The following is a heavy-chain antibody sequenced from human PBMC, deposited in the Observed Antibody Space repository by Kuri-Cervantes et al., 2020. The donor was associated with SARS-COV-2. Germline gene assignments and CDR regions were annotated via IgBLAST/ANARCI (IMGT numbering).Heavy chain of an antibody. CDR3: ARDSPCFSGDCYYYYYYMDV. V-gene: IGHV3-7*01. J-gene: IGHJ6*03. Sequence: GESLKISCAASGFTFSSYWMSWVRQAPGKGLEWVANIKQDGSEKYYVDSVKGRFTISRDNAKNSLYLQMNSLRAEDTAVYYRARDSPCFSGDCYYYYYYMDVWGKGTTVTVSS. D-gene: IGHD2-21*01. CDR2: IKQDGSEK. CDR1: GFTFSSYW.